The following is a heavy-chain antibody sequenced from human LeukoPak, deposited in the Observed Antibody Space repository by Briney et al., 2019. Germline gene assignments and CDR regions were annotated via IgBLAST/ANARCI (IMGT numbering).Heavy chain of an antibody. J-gene: IGHJ3*02. V-gene: IGHV4-61*02. CDR2: IYTSGST. D-gene: IGHD3-10*01. CDR1: GGSISSGSYY. CDR3: ARDRAQPLDAFDI. Sequence: PSETLSLTCTVSGGSISSGSYYWSWIRQPAGKGLEWIGRIYTSGSTNYNPSLKSRVTISVDTSTNQFSLKLSSVTAADTAVYYCARDRAQPLDAFDIWGQGTMVTVSS.